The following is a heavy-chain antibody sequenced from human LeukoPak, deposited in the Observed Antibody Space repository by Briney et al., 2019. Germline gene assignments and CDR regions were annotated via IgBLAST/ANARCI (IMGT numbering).Heavy chain of an antibody. CDR2: ISGSGDYT. Sequence: GGSLRLSCAASGFTFSNSAMSWVRQAPGKGLEWVSAISGSGDYTYYADSVKGRFTISRDNSRNTLYLQMNSLRAEDTAVYYCAKFKGHYGDSEYYFDYWGQGTLVTVSS. V-gene: IGHV3-23*01. CDR3: AKFKGHYGDSEYYFDY. J-gene: IGHJ4*02. CDR1: GFTFSNSA. D-gene: IGHD3-10*01.